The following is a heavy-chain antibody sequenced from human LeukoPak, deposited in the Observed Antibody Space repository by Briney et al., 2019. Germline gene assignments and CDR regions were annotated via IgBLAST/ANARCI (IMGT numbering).Heavy chain of an antibody. V-gene: IGHV4-38-2*01. J-gene: IGHJ1*01. Sequence: SETLSLTCAVSGYSISSGYYCGWIRQAPGKGLEWIGSIYHSGSTYYNPSLKSRVTISVDTSKNQFSLKLSSVTAADTAVYYCASPPPSDIVVVPAAIGEYFQHWGQGTLVTVSS. CDR1: GYSISSGYY. CDR3: ASPPPSDIVVVPAAIGEYFQH. D-gene: IGHD2-2*01. CDR2: IYHSGST.